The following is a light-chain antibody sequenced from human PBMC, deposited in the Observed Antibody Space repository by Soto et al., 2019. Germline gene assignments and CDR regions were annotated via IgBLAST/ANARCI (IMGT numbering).Light chain of an antibody. CDR2: GAS. Sequence: EIVLTQSPGTLSLSPGGRATLSCRASQSFSSSYLAWYQQKPGQAPRLLIYGASSRATGIPDRFSGSGSGTDFTLTISRLEPEDFAVYYCQQYGTSITFGQGTRLEI. V-gene: IGKV3-20*01. J-gene: IGKJ5*01. CDR3: QQYGTSIT. CDR1: QSFSSSY.